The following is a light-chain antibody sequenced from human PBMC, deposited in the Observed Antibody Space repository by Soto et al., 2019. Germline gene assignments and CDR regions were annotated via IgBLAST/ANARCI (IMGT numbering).Light chain of an antibody. J-gene: IGKJ3*01. V-gene: IGKV1-39*01. CDR2: AAS. CDR3: QQGFNTPNT. Sequence: DIQMTQSPSSLSASVGDRVIITCRASQSINNCLNWYQQKPGKAPKLLIYAASSLQSGVPSRFSGSGSGTHFTLTISSLQPEDFATYYCQQGFNTPNTFGPGTKVDIK. CDR1: QSINNC.